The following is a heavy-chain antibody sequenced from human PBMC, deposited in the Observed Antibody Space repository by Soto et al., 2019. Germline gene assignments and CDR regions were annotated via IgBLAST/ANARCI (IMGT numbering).Heavy chain of an antibody. Sequence: ASVKVSCKASGYTFTSYGISWVRQAPGQGLEWMGWISAYNGNTNYAQKLQGRVTMTTDTSTSTAYMELRSLRSDDTAVYYCARDPDFWSGYLRVFDYWGQGTLVTVSS. CDR1: GYTFTSYG. J-gene: IGHJ4*02. CDR3: ARDPDFWSGYLRVFDY. V-gene: IGHV1-18*01. CDR2: ISAYNGNT. D-gene: IGHD3-3*01.